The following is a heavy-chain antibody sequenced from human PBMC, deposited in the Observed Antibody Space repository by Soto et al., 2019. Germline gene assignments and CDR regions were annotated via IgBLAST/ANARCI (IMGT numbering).Heavy chain of an antibody. D-gene: IGHD4-17*01. CDR2: IIPIFGTA. Sequence: GASVKVSCKASGGTFSSYATSWVRQAPGQGLEWMGGIIPIFGTANYAQKFQGRVTITADESTSTAYMELSSLRSEDTAVYYCARRRGLDYGDFHWGQGTLVTVSS. CDR3: ARRRGLDYGDFH. CDR1: GGTFSSYA. J-gene: IGHJ4*02. V-gene: IGHV1-69*13.